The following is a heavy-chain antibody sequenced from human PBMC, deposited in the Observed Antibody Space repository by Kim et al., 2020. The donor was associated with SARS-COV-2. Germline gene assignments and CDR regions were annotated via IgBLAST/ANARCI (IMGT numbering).Heavy chain of an antibody. V-gene: IGHV5-10-1*01. CDR2: IDPSDSYT. CDR1: GYSFTSYW. CDR3: ARHGSGENWFDP. D-gene: IGHD3-10*01. J-gene: IGHJ5*02. Sequence: GESLKISCKGSGYSFTSYWISWVRQMPGKGLEWMGRIDPSDSYTNYSPSFQGHVTISADKSISTAYLQWSSLKASDTAMYYCARHGSGENWFDPWGQGTLVTVSS.